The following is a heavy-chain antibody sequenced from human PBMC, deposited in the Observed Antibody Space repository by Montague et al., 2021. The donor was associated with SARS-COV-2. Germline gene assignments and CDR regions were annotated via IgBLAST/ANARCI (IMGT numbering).Heavy chain of an antibody. CDR1: GGSISSRSHY. V-gene: IGHV4-39*01. Sequence: SETLSLTYSVSGGSISSRSHYWGWIRQPPGKGLECVGSIYYIGTTFYNPSLKSRLAISIDTSKNQFSLKVTSVTAADTGVYYCARGATTGPGIWFDPWGQGTLVTVSS. CDR2: IYYIGTT. D-gene: IGHD1-1*01. CDR3: ARGATTGPGIWFDP. J-gene: IGHJ5*02.